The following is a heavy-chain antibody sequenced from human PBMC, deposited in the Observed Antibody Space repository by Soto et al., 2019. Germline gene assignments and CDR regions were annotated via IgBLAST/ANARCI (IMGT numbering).Heavy chain of an antibody. CDR3: THRLVGSGQGY. D-gene: IGHD2-15*01. J-gene: IGHJ4*02. V-gene: IGHV2-5*01. CDR1: GFSLTTGRVG. CDR2: IHWNYDN. Sequence: QITLEETGPTLVKPTQTLTLTCTFSGFSLTTGRVGVGWIRQPPGKALEWLAVIHWNYDNHYSPSLKSRLTXTXXTSKNQVVLTLTNMAPVDTATYYCTHRLVGSGQGYWGQGTLVTVSS.